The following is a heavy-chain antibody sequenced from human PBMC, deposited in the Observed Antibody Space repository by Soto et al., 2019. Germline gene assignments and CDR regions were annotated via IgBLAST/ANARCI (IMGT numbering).Heavy chain of an antibody. V-gene: IGHV4-59*01. CDR1: GGSISSYY. CDR2: IFYSGST. Sequence: QVQLQESGPGLVKPSATLSLTCTVSGGSISSYYWSWIRQPPGKGLEWIGFIFYSGSTSYHPSLKSRVTISIDTSEYQFSLKLNSVTAADTAVYYCASMIGDPVLSFDSWGQGTLVAVSS. J-gene: IGHJ5*01. D-gene: IGHD3-10*02. CDR3: ASMIGDPVLSFDS.